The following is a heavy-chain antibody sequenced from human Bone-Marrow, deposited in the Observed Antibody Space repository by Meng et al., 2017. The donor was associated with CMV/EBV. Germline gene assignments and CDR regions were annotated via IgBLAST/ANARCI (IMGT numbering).Heavy chain of an antibody. CDR3: ARRTEDSSGYYYLDY. CDR1: GFLLSNARMG. V-gene: IGHV2-26*01. Sequence: SGPTLVKPTETLTLTCTVSGFLLSNARMGVSWIRQPPGKALEWLAHIFSNDEKSYSTSLKSRLTISKDTSKSQVVLTMTNMDPVDTATYYCARRTEDSSGYYYLDYWGQGTLVTVSS. D-gene: IGHD3-22*01. CDR2: IFSNDEK. J-gene: IGHJ4*02.